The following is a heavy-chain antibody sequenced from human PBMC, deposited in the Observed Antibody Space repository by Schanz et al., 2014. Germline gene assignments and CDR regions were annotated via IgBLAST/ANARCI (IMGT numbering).Heavy chain of an antibody. CDR1: GFTFTNYA. Sequence: EVQLVESGGDLVQPGGSLRLSCAASGFTFTNYAMSWVRQAPGKGLVWVSALSEGGGGTHYADSVRGRFTISSDSSKNTLYLQMSSLRADDTAVYYCAKAADWPVTRFDPWGQGTLVTVSS. CDR3: AKAADWPVTRFDP. D-gene: IGHD3-9*01. V-gene: IGHV3-23*04. CDR2: LSEGGGGT. J-gene: IGHJ5*02.